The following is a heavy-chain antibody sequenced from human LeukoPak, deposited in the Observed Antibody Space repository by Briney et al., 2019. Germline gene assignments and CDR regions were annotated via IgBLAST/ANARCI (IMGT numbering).Heavy chain of an antibody. J-gene: IGHJ4*02. D-gene: IGHD1-20*01. CDR2: IDPRGDRT. CDR3: ARDNFWSFDY. V-gene: IGHV1-46*01. Sequence: ASVKVSCKASGYTFGSYSMHWVRQAPGQGLEWMGIIDPRGDRTANARKFQGRVTVTMDTSTSTVYMELSSLTSEDTAVYYCARDNFWSFDYWGQGTLVTVSS. CDR1: GYTFGSYS.